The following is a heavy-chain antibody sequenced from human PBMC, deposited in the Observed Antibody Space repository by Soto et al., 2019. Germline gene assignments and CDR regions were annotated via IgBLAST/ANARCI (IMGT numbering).Heavy chain of an antibody. Sequence: EVQVLESGGGSVQPGGSLRLSCAASGFPFSMFAMNWVRQAPGKGLEWVSGIRGSGGGTYYAHSVKGRFTISRDDSRNMLYLEMNTLRGEDTAVYYCAKASGRVHYGMHVWGQGTTVTVSS. CDR1: GFPFSMFA. CDR2: IRGSGGGT. V-gene: IGHV3-23*01. J-gene: IGHJ6*02. D-gene: IGHD3-10*01. CDR3: AKASGRVHYGMHV.